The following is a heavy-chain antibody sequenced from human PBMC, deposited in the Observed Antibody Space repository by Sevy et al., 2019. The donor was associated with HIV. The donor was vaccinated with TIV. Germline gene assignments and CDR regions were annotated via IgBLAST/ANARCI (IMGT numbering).Heavy chain of an antibody. D-gene: IGHD3-3*01. J-gene: IGHJ4*02. V-gene: IGHV3-23*01. Sequence: GGSLRLSCAASGFTFSSYAMSWVRQAPGKGLEWVSAISGSGGSTYYADSVKGRFTSSRDNSKNTLYLQMNSLRAEDTAVYYCAKSQVEGRITIFGVVITPFDYWGQGTLVTVSS. CDR1: GFTFSSYA. CDR3: AKSQVEGRITIFGVVITPFDY. CDR2: ISGSGGST.